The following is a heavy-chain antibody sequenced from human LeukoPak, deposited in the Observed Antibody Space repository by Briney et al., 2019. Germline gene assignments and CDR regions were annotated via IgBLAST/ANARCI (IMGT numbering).Heavy chain of an antibody. CDR2: INPSGGST. V-gene: IGHV1-46*01. Sequence: ASVKVSCKASGYTFTSYYMHWVRQAPGQGLEWMGIINPSGGSTSYAQKFQGRVTITADESTSTAYMELSSLRSEDTAVYYCARGELYCSSTSCYSAYYYYGMDVWGQGTTVTVSS. J-gene: IGHJ6*02. CDR3: ARGELYCSSTSCYSAYYYYGMDV. D-gene: IGHD2-2*01. CDR1: GYTFTSYY.